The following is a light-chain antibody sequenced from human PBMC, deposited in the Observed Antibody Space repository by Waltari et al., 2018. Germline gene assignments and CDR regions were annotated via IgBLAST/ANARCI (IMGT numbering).Light chain of an antibody. Sequence: EIVMTQSPATLSVSPGERATLSCRGSQSVSSNLAWYQQKPAQAPRLLIYCASTSATGIPARCSGSGSGTEFTLTISSLQSEDFAVYYCQQYNNWTPYTFGQGTKLEIK. CDR1: QSVSSN. J-gene: IGKJ2*01. V-gene: IGKV3D-15*01. CDR3: QQYNNWTPYT. CDR2: CAS.